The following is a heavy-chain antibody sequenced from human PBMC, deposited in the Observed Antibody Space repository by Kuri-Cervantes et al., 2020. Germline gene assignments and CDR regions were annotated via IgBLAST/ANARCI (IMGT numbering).Heavy chain of an antibody. CDR1: GFTFSSYS. CDR3: AGDRLRLVSDDAFDF. D-gene: IGHD6-19*01. V-gene: IGHV3-48*01. Sequence: GGSLRLSCAASGFTFSSYSMNWVRQAPGKGLEWVSYISSSSSTIYYADSVKGRFTISRDNAKNSLYLQMNSLRAEETAVYYCAGDRLRLVSDDAFDFWGQGTMVTVSS. J-gene: IGHJ3*01. CDR2: ISSSSSTI.